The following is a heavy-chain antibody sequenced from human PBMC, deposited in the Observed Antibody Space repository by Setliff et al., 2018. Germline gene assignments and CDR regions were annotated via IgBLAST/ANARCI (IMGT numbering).Heavy chain of an antibody. CDR1: GFTFSSYA. V-gene: IGHV3-23*01. CDR3: AKGQGQYYDSSGYYGRVLDY. D-gene: IGHD3-22*01. Sequence: SCAASGFTFSSYAMSWVRQAPGKGLEWVSAISGSGVSTYYADSVKGRFTISRDNSKNTLYLQMNSLRAEDTAVYYCAKGQGQYYDSSGYYGRVLDYWGQGTLVTVSS. J-gene: IGHJ4*02. CDR2: ISGSGVST.